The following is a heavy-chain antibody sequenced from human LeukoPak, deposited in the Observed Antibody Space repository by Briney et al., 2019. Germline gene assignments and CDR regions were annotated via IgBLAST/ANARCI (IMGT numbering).Heavy chain of an antibody. D-gene: IGHD3-10*01. V-gene: IGHV3-7*01. CDR2: INQDGSEK. Sequence: GGSLRLSCAASGFTFSSYWMSWVRQAPGKGLEWVAYINQDGSEKNYADSVKGRFTVSRDNAKNSLYLQMNSLRAEDTAVYYCARVQGGGFRTADFWGQGTVVTVSS. CDR3: ARVQGGGFRTADF. CDR1: GFTFSSYW. J-gene: IGHJ4*02.